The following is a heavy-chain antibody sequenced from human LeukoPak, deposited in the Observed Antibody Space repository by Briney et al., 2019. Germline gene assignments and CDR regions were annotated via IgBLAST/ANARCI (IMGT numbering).Heavy chain of an antibody. J-gene: IGHJ4*02. CDR2: ISGSGGST. V-gene: IGHV3-23*01. D-gene: IGHD6-13*01. CDR3: AKHPSVAAAGTSFDY. Sequence: GGSLRLPCAASGFTFSSYAMSWVRQAPGKGLEWVSAISGSGGSTYYADSVKGRFTISRDNSKNTLYLQMNSLRAEDTAVYYCAKHPSVAAAGTSFDYWGQGTLVTVSS. CDR1: GFTFSSYA.